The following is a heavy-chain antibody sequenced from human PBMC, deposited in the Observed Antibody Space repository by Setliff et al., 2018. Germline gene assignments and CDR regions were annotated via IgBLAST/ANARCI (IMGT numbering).Heavy chain of an antibody. Sequence: PGASLKISCKGSGYRFTSYWIGWVRQMPGKGMEWMGIIYPGDSDTRYSPSFQGQVTISAEQSISTAYLQWSSLKASDTAMYYFARHVLSTRSGGDSAYYYYYMDVWGKGTTVTVSS. CDR1: GYRFTSYW. CDR2: IYPGDSDT. CDR3: ARHVLSTRSGGDSAYYYYYMDV. J-gene: IGHJ6*03. D-gene: IGHD2-21*02. V-gene: IGHV5-51*01.